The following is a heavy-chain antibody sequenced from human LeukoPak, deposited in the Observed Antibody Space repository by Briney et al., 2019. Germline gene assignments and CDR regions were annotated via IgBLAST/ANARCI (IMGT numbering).Heavy chain of an antibody. V-gene: IGHV1-46*01. Sequence: ASVKVSCKASGYTFTSYYMHWVRQAPGQGLEWMGIINPSGGSTSYAQKFQGRVTMTRDTSTTTAYMELSGLRSEDTAVYYCATDASIYDSRGYYYLWWGQGTLVTVSS. CDR2: INPSGGST. CDR3: ATDASIYDSRGYYYLW. D-gene: IGHD3-22*01. CDR1: GYTFTSYY. J-gene: IGHJ4*02.